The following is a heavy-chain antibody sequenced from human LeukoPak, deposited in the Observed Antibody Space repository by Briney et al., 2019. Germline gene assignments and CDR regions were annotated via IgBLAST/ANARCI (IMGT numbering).Heavy chain of an antibody. CDR1: RFTFSSYG. D-gene: IGHD6-6*01. CDR3: AKIPSSSPYFDC. J-gene: IGHJ4*02. CDR2: ISYDGSDK. V-gene: IGHV3-30*02. Sequence: TGGSLRLSCAASRFTFSSYGMHWVRQAPGKGLEWVAFISYDGSDKYYADSVKGRFTISRDNSRNTLYLQMNSLRIEDTAVYYCAKIPSSSPYFDCWGQGTLVTVSS.